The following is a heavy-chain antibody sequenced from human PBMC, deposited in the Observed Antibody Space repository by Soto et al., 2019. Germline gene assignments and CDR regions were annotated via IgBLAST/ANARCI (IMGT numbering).Heavy chain of an antibody. Sequence: RTWVRQRPGEGLEWIGFISHSGRTYYNPSLKSRAAISVDTSENQFSLRLSSVTAADTAVYFCARDSDYCTGGSCYGNFDFWGQGTLVTVSS. V-gene: IGHV4-31*02. J-gene: IGHJ4*02. D-gene: IGHD2-15*01. CDR2: ISHSGRT. CDR3: ARDSDYCTGGSCYGNFDF.